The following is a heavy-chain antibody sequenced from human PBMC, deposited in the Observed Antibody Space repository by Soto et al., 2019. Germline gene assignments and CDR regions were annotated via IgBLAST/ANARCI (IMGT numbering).Heavy chain of an antibody. Sequence: PGECLKISCKGSGYSFTSYWIGWVRQMPGKGLEWMGIIYPGDSDTIYSPSFQGQVTFSADKSISTAYLQWSSLKASDTAMYYCARPPDAGSSSYYFDSWGQGTLVTVSS. CDR3: ARPPDAGSSSYYFDS. V-gene: IGHV5-51*01. D-gene: IGHD6-6*01. CDR1: GYSFTSYW. CDR2: IYPGDSDT. J-gene: IGHJ4*02.